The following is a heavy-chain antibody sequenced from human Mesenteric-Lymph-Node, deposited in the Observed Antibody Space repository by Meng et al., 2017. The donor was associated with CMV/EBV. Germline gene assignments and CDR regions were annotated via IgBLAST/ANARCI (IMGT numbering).Heavy chain of an antibody. CDR2: INLDGSST. Sequence: GESLKISCAASGFTFSSYWMHWVRQAPGKGLVWVSCINLDGSSTTYADSVKGRFTISRDNVKNTLYLQMNSLRAEDRAVYYCARGSMATPDYWGQGTLVTVSS. V-gene: IGHV3-74*01. CDR3: ARGSMATPDY. D-gene: IGHD5-24*01. J-gene: IGHJ4*02. CDR1: GFTFSSYW.